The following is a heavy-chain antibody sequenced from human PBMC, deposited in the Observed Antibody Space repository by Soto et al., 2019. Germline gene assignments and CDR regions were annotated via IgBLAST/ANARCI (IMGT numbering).Heavy chain of an antibody. V-gene: IGHV1-69*02. CDR1: GGTFSSYT. CDR2: IIPMLGIA. J-gene: IGHJ4*02. Sequence: QVQLVQSGAEVKKPGSSVKVSCKASGGTFSSYTISWVRQAPGQGLEWMGRIIPMLGIANYAQKFQGRVTITADKSTSTAYMELSSMRSEDTAVYYCATGARMTGSWGQGTLVTVSS. D-gene: IGHD3-9*01. CDR3: ATGARMTGS.